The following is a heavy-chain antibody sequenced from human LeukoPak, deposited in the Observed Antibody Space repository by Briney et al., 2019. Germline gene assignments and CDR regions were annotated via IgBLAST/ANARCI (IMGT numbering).Heavy chain of an antibody. V-gene: IGHV1-69*05. D-gene: IGHD6-13*01. J-gene: IGHJ6*03. CDR3: ARDLGYGAAGTLMGEFLVGHNYYYYYYMDV. CDR2: IIPIFGTA. CDR1: GGTFSSYA. Sequence: SVKVSCKASGGTFSSYAISWVRQAPGQGLEWMGGIIPIFGTANYAQKFQGRVTITTDESTSTAYMELSSLRSEDTAVYYCARDLGYGAAGTLMGEFLVGHNYYYYYYMDVWGKGTTVTVSS.